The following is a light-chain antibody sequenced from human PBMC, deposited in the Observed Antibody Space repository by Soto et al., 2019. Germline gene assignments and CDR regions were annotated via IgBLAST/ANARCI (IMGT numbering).Light chain of an antibody. V-gene: IGKV3-20*01. CDR2: GAF. CDR3: HYGNSPPWT. CDR1: QSVSSY. J-gene: IGKJ1*01. Sequence: EMVLTQCPGTLSLSPGERATLSFRPSQSVSSYLAWYQQKPGQAPRLVICGAFARATGIPDRFSGSGYGTDFTLSISSLETEDFAVYYCHYGNSPPWTFGLGTKVDIK.